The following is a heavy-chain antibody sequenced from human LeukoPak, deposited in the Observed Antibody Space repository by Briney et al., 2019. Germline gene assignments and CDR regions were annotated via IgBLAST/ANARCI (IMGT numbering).Heavy chain of an antibody. CDR2: IYYSGST. D-gene: IGHD2-2*01. V-gene: IGHV4-39*07. Sequence: PSETLSLTCIVSGGSISSYYWGWIRQPPGKGLEWIGSIYYSGSTYYNPSLKSRVTISVDTSKNQFSLKLSSVTAADTAVYYCAREATDCSSTSCSRDYWGQGTLVTVSS. J-gene: IGHJ4*02. CDR3: AREATDCSSTSCSRDY. CDR1: GGSISSYY.